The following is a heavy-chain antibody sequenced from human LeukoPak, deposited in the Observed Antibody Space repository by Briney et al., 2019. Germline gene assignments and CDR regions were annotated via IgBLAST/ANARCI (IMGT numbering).Heavy chain of an antibody. CDR3: ARLPVWLRFKGGSDFDY. V-gene: IGHV4-34*01. Sequence: PSETLSLTCAVYGGSFSGYYWSWIRQPPGKGLEWIGEINHSGSTNYNPSLKSRVTISVDTSKNQFSLKLSSVTAADTAVYYCARLPVWLRFKGGSDFDYWGQGTLVTVSS. CDR2: INHSGST. J-gene: IGHJ4*02. CDR1: GGSFSGYY. D-gene: IGHD5-12*01.